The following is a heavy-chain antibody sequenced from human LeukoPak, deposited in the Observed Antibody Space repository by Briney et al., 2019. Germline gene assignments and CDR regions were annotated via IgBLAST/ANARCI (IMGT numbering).Heavy chain of an antibody. D-gene: IGHD3-9*01. Sequence: SETLSLTCTVSGGSISSGGYYWSWIRQHPGKGLEWIGYIYYSGSTYYNPSLKSRVTISVDTSKNQFSLKLSSVTAAATAVYYCARAQSLLTYYDILTGYYTFDYWGQGTLVTVSS. J-gene: IGHJ4*02. CDR3: ARAQSLLTYYDILTGYYTFDY. V-gene: IGHV4-31*03. CDR1: GGSISSGGYY. CDR2: IYYSGST.